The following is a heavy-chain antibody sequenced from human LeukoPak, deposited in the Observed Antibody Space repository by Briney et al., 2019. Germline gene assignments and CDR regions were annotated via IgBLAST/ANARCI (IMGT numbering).Heavy chain of an antibody. D-gene: IGHD5-18*01. J-gene: IGHJ4*02. CDR2: INPNSGGT. CDR3: ARVSRGYSYGYQILGFNY. Sequence: ATVKVSCKASGYTFTGYYMHWVRQAPGQGLEWMGWINPNSGGTNYAQKFQGGVTMTRDTSISTAYMELSSLRSDDTAVYYRARVSRGYSYGYQILGFNYWGQGTLVTVS. V-gene: IGHV1-2*02. CDR1: GYTFTGYY.